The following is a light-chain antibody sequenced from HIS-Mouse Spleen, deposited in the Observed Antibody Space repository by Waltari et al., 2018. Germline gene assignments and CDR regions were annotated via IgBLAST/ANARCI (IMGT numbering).Light chain of an antibody. CDR2: SNS. V-gene: IGLV1-44*01. Sequence: QSVLTQPPSASGTPGQRVTISCSGSSPNIGSNTVNWYQQLPGTAPKLLIYSNSQRPSGVPDRFSGSKSGTSASLAISGLQSEDEADYYCAAWDDSLNGNYVFGTGTKVTVL. J-gene: IGLJ1*01. CDR1: SPNIGSNT. CDR3: AAWDDSLNGNYV.